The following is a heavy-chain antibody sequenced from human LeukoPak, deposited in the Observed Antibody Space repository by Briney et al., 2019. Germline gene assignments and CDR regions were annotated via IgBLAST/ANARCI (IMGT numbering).Heavy chain of an antibody. V-gene: IGHV3-53*01. J-gene: IGHJ4*02. D-gene: IGHD4/OR15-4a*01. CDR1: GFTVSSNS. CDR2: IYSDNT. CDR3: ARRAGAYSHPYDY. Sequence: GGSLRLSCTVSGFTVSSNSMSWVRQAPGKGLEWVSFIYSDNTHYSDSVKGRFTIFRDNSKNTLYLQMNSLRAEDTAVYYCARRAGAYSHPYDYWGQGTLVTVSS.